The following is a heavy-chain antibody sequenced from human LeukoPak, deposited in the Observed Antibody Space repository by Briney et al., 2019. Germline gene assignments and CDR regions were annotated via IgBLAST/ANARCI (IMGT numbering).Heavy chain of an antibody. CDR1: GAPISTYY. CDR3: ARTTGDGSTDY. V-gene: IGHV4-59*01. CDR2: INYDGRT. Sequence: PSETLSLTCTVSGAPISTYYWSWIRQPPGKGLEWLGYINYDGRTRYNPSLKSRISLSLDTSKNHFSLKVSSVTAADTAVYYCARTTGDGSTDYWGQGTLVTVSS. J-gene: IGHJ4*02. D-gene: IGHD3-10*01.